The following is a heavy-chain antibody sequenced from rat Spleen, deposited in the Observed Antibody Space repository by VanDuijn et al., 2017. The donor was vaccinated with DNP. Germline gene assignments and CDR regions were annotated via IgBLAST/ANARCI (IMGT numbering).Heavy chain of an antibody. J-gene: IGHJ2*01. Sequence: QIQLQQSGGELAKPGSSVKISCKASGYTFTNNYIGWIKQTTGQGLEYFGYINMGSGGTNYNEKFKVKATLTVDKSSTTAFMQLSSLTPDDSAVYYCARCPLYYYSGYYFDYWGQGVMVTVSS. CDR3: ARCPLYYYSGYYFDY. D-gene: IGHD1-1*01. V-gene: IGHV1-43*01. CDR1: GYTFTNNY. CDR2: INMGSGGT.